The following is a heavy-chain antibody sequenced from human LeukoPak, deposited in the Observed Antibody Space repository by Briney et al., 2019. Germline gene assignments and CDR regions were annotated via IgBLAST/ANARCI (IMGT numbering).Heavy chain of an antibody. CDR3: AWMTANNRFDL. J-gene: IGHJ5*02. CDR2: IYYTGST. V-gene: IGHV4-59*02. D-gene: IGHD2-21*02. Sequence: PSETLSLTFTVSGCTASGYYWSWIRQPPGKGLEWIGYIYYTGSTNYNPSLKSRVTISVDTSKNQFSLKLRSVTAADTAVYYCAWMTANNRFDLWRQGPLVTVSS. CDR1: GCTASGYY.